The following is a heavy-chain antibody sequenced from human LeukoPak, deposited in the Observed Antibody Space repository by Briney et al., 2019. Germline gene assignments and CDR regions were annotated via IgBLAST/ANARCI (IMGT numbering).Heavy chain of an antibody. J-gene: IGHJ3*02. Sequence: PGGSLRLSCAASGFTFSTYAMHWVRQAPGKGLEWVSYISSSGSTIYYADSVKGRFTISRDNAKNSLYLQMNSLRAEDTAVYYCAREAAEQWLVLAFDIWGQGTMVTVSS. CDR3: AREAAEQWLVLAFDI. CDR2: ISSSGSTI. CDR1: GFTFSTYA. D-gene: IGHD6-19*01. V-gene: IGHV3-48*04.